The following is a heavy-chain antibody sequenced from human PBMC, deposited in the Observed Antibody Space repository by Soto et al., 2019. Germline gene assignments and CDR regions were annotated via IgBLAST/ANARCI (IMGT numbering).Heavy chain of an antibody. CDR1: GFTFGDYA. Sequence: GGSLRLSCTASGFTFGDYAMSWFRQAPGKGLEWVGFIRSKAYGGTTEYAASVKGRFTISRDDSKSIAYLQMNSLKTEDTAVYYCTRVTGGIAAADPDAFDIWGQGTMVTVSS. CDR2: IRSKAYGGTT. J-gene: IGHJ3*02. D-gene: IGHD6-13*01. V-gene: IGHV3-49*03. CDR3: TRVTGGIAAADPDAFDI.